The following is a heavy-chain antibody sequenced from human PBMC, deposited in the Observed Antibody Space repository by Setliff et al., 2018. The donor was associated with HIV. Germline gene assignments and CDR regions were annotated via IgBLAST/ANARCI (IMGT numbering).Heavy chain of an antibody. CDR2: ISWNSGNS. J-gene: IGHJ4*02. V-gene: IGHV3-23*01. D-gene: IGHD3-22*01. CDR1: GFTFSSYT. CDR3: AKAQEKVVISYYFDY. Sequence: PGESLKISCAASGFTFSSYTMNWVRQAPGKGLEWVSGISWNSGNSYYIDSVKGRFTISRDNSKNTLYLEMNSLRAEDTAVYFCAKAQEKVVISYYFDYWGQGTRVTVSS.